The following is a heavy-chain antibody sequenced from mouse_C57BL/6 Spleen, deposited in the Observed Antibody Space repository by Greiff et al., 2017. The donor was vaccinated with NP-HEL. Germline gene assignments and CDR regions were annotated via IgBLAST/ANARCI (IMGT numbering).Heavy chain of an antibody. CDR1: GFNIKDYY. CDR3: ARERELGGGYFDV. V-gene: IGHV1-69*01. CDR2: IDPSDSYT. Sequence: VQLVESGAELVKPGASVKLSCTASGFNIKDYYMHWVKQRPGQGLEWIGEIDPSDSYTNYNQKFKGKSTLTVDKSSSTAYMQLSSLTSEDSAVYYCARERELGGGYFDVWGTGTTVTVSS. J-gene: IGHJ1*03.